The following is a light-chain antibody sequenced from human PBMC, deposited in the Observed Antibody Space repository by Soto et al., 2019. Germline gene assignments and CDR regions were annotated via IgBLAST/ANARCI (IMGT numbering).Light chain of an antibody. J-gene: IGKJ2*01. V-gene: IGKV1-8*01. CDR1: QGISSY. CDR2: AAS. CDR3: QQYYSYPFVT. Sequence: AIRMTQSPSSLSASTGDRVTITCRASQGISSYLAWYQQKPGKAPKLLIYAASTLQSGVPSRFSGSGSGTDFTLTISCLQSEDFATYYCQQYYSYPFVTFGQGTKLEIK.